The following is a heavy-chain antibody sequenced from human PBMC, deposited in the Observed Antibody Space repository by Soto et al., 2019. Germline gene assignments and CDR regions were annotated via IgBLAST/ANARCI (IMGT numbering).Heavy chain of an antibody. J-gene: IGHJ5*02. D-gene: IGHD3-10*01. V-gene: IGHV4-31*03. CDR3: ARERDYYGSGSYYIGYDP. CDR1: GGSISSGGYY. CDR2: IYYSGST. Sequence: SETLSLTCTVSGGSISSGGYYWSWIRQHPGKGLEWIGYIYYSGSTYYNPSLKSRVTISVDTSKNQFSLKLSSVTAADTAVYYCARERDYYGSGSYYIGYDPWGQGTLVIVSS.